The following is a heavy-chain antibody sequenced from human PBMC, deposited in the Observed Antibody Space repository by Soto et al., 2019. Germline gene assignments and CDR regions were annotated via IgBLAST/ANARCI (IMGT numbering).Heavy chain of an antibody. Sequence: PGGSLRLSCSASGFTFSGYSMHSVRQSPGKGLQYVSTISSDGDITYYADSVKGRFTISRDNSKNTLYIQMNSLRPEDTAVYYCVKDPTFYDILTGYYSTNFFDTWGQGTLVTVSS. CDR2: ISSDGDIT. J-gene: IGHJ5*02. CDR3: VKDPTFYDILTGYYSTNFFDT. D-gene: IGHD3-9*01. CDR1: GFTFSGYS. V-gene: IGHV3-64D*06.